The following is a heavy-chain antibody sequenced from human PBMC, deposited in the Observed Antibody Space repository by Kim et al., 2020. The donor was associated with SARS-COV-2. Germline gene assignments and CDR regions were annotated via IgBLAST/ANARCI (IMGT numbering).Heavy chain of an antibody. CDR2: ISTSSSYI. J-gene: IGHJ4*02. CDR3: ARGGSSTDYFDY. D-gene: IGHD2-2*01. V-gene: IGHV3-11*06. CDR1: GFTFSDYY. Sequence: GGSLRLSCAASGFTFSDYYMSWIRQAPGRGLEWVSSISTSSSYIYYADSVKGRFTTSRDNAKNSLYLQMNSLRAEDTAVYYCARGGSSTDYFDYWGQGTLVTVSS.